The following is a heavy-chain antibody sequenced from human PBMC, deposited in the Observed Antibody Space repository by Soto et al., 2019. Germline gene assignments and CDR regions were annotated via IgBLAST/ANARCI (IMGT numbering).Heavy chain of an antibody. CDR1: GERFITYG. J-gene: IGHJ4*02. D-gene: IGHD4-17*01. V-gene: IGHV1-18*04. CDR2: ISTYNTNT. CDR3: ARWAGQVRDYGGPFDY. Sequence: DSVKVSCKASGERFITYGISWVRQAPGQGLEWMGWISTYNTNTNYAPKFQGRLLLTTDTSTTTAHMELRSLRPDDTAVYYCARWAGQVRDYGGPFDYWGQGTLVTVSS.